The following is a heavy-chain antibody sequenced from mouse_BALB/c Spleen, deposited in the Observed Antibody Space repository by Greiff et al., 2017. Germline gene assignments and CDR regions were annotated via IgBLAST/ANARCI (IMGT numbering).Heavy chain of an antibody. CDR2: IDPANGNT. CDR3: ARRDGNYVDYAMDY. D-gene: IGHD2-1*01. Sequence: EVKLQESGAELVKPGASVKLSCTASGFNIKDTYMHWVKQRPEQGLEWIGRIDPANGNTKYDPKFQGKATITADTSSNTAYLQLSSLTSEDTAVYYCARRDGNYVDYAMDYWGQGTSVTVSS. J-gene: IGHJ4*01. V-gene: IGHV14-3*02. CDR1: GFNIKDTY.